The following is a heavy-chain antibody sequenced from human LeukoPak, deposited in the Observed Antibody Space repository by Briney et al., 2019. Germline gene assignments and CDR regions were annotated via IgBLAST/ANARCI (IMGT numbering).Heavy chain of an antibody. CDR2: ISWNSANM. Sequence: GRSLRLSCAASRFTLEGYAMRWVRQATGKGLEWVSGISWNSANMDYADSVKGRFTISRDNAKNSLYLQMNSLRAEDTALYYCAKSRTYSSSSGYIDSWGQGTLVTVSS. CDR1: RFTLEGYA. D-gene: IGHD6-6*01. V-gene: IGHV3-9*01. CDR3: AKSRTYSSSSGYIDS. J-gene: IGHJ4*02.